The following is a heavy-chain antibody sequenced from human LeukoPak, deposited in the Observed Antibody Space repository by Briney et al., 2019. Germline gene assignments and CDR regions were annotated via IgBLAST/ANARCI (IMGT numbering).Heavy chain of an antibody. D-gene: IGHD4-17*01. CDR1: GFTFSSYS. CDR3: ARNYGDYAFDY. Sequence: GGSLRLSCAASGFTFSSYSMNWVRQAPGKGLEWVSSISSSSSYIYYADSVKGRFTISRDNAKNSLCLQMNSLRAEDTAVYYFARNYGDYAFDYWGRGTLVTVSS. CDR2: ISSSSSYI. J-gene: IGHJ4*02. V-gene: IGHV3-21*01.